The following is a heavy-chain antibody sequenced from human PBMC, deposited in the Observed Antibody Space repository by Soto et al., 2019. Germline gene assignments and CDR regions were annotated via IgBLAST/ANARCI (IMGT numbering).Heavy chain of an antibody. Sequence: SETLSLTCSVYGRSFRVYYWSWIRQPPGKGLEWIGEINHSGSTNYNPSLKIRVTISVATSKNQFYLKLSSVTAADTAVYYCARPAVKWSHAFDIWGQGTMVTVSS. D-gene: IGHD1-26*01. CDR3: ARPAVKWSHAFDI. CDR1: GRSFRVYY. CDR2: INHSGST. J-gene: IGHJ3*02. V-gene: IGHV4-34*01.